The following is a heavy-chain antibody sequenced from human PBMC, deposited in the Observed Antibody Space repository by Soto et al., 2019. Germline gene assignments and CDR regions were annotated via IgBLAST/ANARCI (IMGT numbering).Heavy chain of an antibody. CDR3: ARPGGSYDSSGYYYYY. J-gene: IGHJ4*02. CDR1: GYSFTSYW. D-gene: IGHD3-22*01. CDR2: IYPGESDT. Sequence: GESLKISCKGSGYSFTSYWIGWVRQMPGKGLEWMGIIYPGESDTRYSPSFQGQVTISADKSISTAYLQWSSLKASDTAMYYCARPGGSYDSSGYYYYYWGQGTLVTVSS. V-gene: IGHV5-51*01.